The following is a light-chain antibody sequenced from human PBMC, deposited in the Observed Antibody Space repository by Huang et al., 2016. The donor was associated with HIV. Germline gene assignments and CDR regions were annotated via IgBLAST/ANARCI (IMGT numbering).Light chain of an antibody. Sequence: EIVMTQSPATLSVSPGERATLSCRASQSVSSNLAWYQRKPGQAPRLLIYYASTRATGIPARFGGSGSGTEVTLTISSLQSEDFAVYYCQQYNNWPLTFGGGTKVEIK. CDR3: QQYNNWPLT. CDR1: QSVSSN. V-gene: IGKV3-15*01. J-gene: IGKJ4*01. CDR2: YAS.